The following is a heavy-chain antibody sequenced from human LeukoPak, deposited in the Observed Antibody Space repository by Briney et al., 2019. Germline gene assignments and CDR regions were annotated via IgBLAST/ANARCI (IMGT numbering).Heavy chain of an antibody. D-gene: IGHD3-10*01. CDR1: GFIFINYT. V-gene: IGHV3-23*01. J-gene: IGHJ6*02. CDR2: INGRGGST. Sequence: PGGSLRLSCAASGFIFINYTMTWVRQTPGKGLEWVSSINGRGGSTYYADSVKGWFTISRDNSKNTLYLQMNSLRAEDTAEYYCAKGPPYGGLDVWGQGTTVTVSS. CDR3: AKGPPYGGLDV.